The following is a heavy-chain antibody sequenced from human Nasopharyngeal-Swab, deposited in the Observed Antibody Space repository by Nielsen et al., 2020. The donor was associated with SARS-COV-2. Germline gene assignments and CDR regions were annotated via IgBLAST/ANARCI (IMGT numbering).Heavy chain of an antibody. D-gene: IGHD5-18*01. CDR3: ARDGTRYNYGRDFDY. V-gene: IGHV1-69*06. J-gene: IGHJ4*02. CDR1: GGTFSSYA. Sequence: SVKVSCKASGGTFSSYAINWVRQAPGQGLEWMGGIIPIFGTANYAQNFKGRVTITADKSTSTAYMELSSLRSEDTAVYYCARDGTRYNYGRDFDYWGQGTLVTVSS. CDR2: IIPIFGTA.